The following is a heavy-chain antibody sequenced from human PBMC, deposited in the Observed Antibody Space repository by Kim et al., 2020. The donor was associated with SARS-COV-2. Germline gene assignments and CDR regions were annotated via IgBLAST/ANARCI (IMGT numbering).Heavy chain of an antibody. D-gene: IGHD3-22*01. CDR3: AKCPLSFTYYYDSSGYGPSLFDP. V-gene: IGHV3-23*01. Sequence: GGSLRLSCAASGFTFSSYAMSWVRQAPGKGLEWVSAISGSGGSTYYADSVKGRFTISRDNSKNTLYLQMNSLRAEDTAVYYCAKCPLSFTYYYDSSGYGPSLFDPWGQGTLVTVSS. CDR2: ISGSGGST. CDR1: GFTFSSYA. J-gene: IGHJ5*02.